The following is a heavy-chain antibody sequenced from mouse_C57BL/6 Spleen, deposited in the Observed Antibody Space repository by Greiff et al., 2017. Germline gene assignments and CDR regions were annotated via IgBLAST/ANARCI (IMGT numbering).Heavy chain of an antibody. CDR2: IRSKSNNYAT. V-gene: IGHV10-1*01. D-gene: IGHD3-1*01. Sequence: EVMLVESGGGLVQPKGSLKLSCAASGFSFNTYAMNWVRQAPGKGLEWVARIRSKSNNYATYYADSVKDRFTISRDDSESMLYLQMNNLKTEDTAMDYCVRQGRHGYAMDYWGQGTSVTVSS. J-gene: IGHJ4*01. CDR1: GFSFNTYA. CDR3: VRQGRHGYAMDY.